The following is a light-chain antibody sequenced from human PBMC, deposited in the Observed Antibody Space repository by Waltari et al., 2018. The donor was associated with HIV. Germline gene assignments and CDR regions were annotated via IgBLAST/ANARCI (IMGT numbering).Light chain of an antibody. V-gene: IGLV3-27*01. J-gene: IGLJ3*02. Sequence: SFESTQPSSVSVSPGQTARITCSGDLLAKTNVRWLQQRPGQAPLLIIFKDNERPSGIPERFSGSSTGTTVTLTISGVQVEDEADYYCYSAANYIWVFGGGTRLTVL. CDR1: LLAKTN. CDR3: YSAANYIWV. CDR2: KDN.